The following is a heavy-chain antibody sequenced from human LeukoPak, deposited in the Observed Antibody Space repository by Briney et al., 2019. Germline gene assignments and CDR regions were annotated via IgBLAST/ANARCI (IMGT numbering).Heavy chain of an antibody. CDR3: ARGVDTSGWLDL. V-gene: IGHV3-53*01. CDR2: LYSSGST. D-gene: IGHD5-18*01. CDR1: GFTFSSYG. Sequence: GGSLRLSCAASGFTFSSYGMSWVRQTPGKGLEWVSLLYSSGSTYYADSVKGRFTISRDDSKNTLYLQMNSLRADDWAVYYCARGVDTSGWLDLWGQGTLVTVSS. J-gene: IGHJ5*02.